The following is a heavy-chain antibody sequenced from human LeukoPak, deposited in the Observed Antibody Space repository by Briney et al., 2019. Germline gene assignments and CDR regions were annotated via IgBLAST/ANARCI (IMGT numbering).Heavy chain of an antibody. J-gene: IGHJ4*02. Sequence: PGGSLRLSCAASGFTFSSYSMNWVRQAPGKGLEWVSSISSSSSYIYFAESVKGRFTISRDNARNSLYLQMNSLRAEDTAVYYCARVVWGQLTYYFDYWGQGTLVTVSS. CDR1: GFTFSSYS. V-gene: IGHV3-21*01. D-gene: IGHD3-16*01. CDR2: ISSSSSYI. CDR3: ARVVWGQLTYYFDY.